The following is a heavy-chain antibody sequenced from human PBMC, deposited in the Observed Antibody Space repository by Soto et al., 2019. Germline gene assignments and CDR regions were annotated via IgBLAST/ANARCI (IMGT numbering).Heavy chain of an antibody. V-gene: IGHV3-23*01. CDR1: GFTFINTG. CDR3: AKIDGYFDY. J-gene: IGHJ4*02. D-gene: IGHD3-22*01. Sequence: EVQVLQSGGGLVPPVGSLRLSCAGSGFTFINTGMSWVRQAPGQGREWVSAITGNGETTYYADSVKGRFTISRDNSKSTLYLQMNSLRAEDTAVYYCAKIDGYFDYWGQGTLVTVSS. CDR2: ITGNGETT.